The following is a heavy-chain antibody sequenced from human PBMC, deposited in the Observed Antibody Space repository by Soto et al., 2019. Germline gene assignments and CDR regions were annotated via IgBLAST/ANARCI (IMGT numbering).Heavy chain of an antibody. J-gene: IGHJ6*03. CDR2: INYSGST. D-gene: IGHD6-25*01. V-gene: IGHV4-59*12. CDR1: SGSISTYY. CDR3: AREKRPYYYYYMDV. Sequence: PSETLSLTCTVSSGSISTYYWSWIRQPPGKGLEWIGEINYSGSTNYSPSLKSRVTISVDTSKNQFSLKLSSVTAADTAVYYCAREKRPYYYYYMDVWGKGTTVTVS.